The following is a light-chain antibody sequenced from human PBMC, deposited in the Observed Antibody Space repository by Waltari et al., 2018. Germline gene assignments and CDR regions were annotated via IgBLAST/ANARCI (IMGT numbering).Light chain of an antibody. V-gene: IGKV1-5*01. CDR3: QQYDRYSAWT. CDR1: QRVTRY. CDR2: DVS. J-gene: IGKJ1*01. Sequence: DIQMTQSPSTLSASVGDRVTITCRASQRVTRYLAWYQQKPGKAPKVLIWDVSSLERGVQSRCSGSGSGTEFTLTISSLQPDDFATYCCQQYDRYSAWTFGQGTKVEIK.